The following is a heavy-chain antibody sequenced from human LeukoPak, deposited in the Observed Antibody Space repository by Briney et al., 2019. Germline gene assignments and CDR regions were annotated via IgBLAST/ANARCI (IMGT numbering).Heavy chain of an antibody. CDR1: GGSISSGGYY. CDR2: IYYSGST. CDR3: ATNPLEGGYGMDV. Sequence: SETLSLTCTVSGGSISSGGYYWSWIRQHPGKGLEWIGYIYYSGSTYYNPSLKSRVTISVDTSKNQFSLKLSSVTAADTAVYYCATNPLEGGYGMDVWGQGTTVTVSS. D-gene: IGHD3-3*01. V-gene: IGHV4-31*03. J-gene: IGHJ6*02.